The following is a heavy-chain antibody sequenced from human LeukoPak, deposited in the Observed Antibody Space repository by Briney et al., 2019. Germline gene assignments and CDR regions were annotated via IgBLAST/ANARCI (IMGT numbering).Heavy chain of an antibody. V-gene: IGHV3-23*01. D-gene: IGHD3-9*01. Sequence: GGSLRLSCAASGFTFSSYAMSWVRQAPGKGLEWVSAISGSGGSTYYADSVKGRFTISRDNSKNTLYLQMNSLRAEDTAVYYCAKDVKASYFDRLSYSYYFDYWGQGTLVTVSS. CDR2: ISGSGGST. CDR1: GFTFSSYA. CDR3: AKDVKASYFDRLSYSYYFDY. J-gene: IGHJ4*02.